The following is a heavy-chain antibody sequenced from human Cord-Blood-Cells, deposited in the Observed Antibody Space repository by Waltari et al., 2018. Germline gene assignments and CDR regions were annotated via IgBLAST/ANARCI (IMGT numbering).Heavy chain of an antibody. J-gene: IGHJ4*02. Sequence: EVQLVESGGGLVKPGGSLRLSCAASGFTFSNAWMSWVRQAPGKGVEWVGRIKSKTGGGTTDYAAPVKGRFTISRDDSKNTLYLQMNSLKTEDTAVYYCTTNWGSYVNWGQGTLVTVSS. CDR1: GFTFSNAW. D-gene: IGHD7-27*01. CDR3: TTNWGSYVN. V-gene: IGHV3-15*01. CDR2: IKSKTGGGTT.